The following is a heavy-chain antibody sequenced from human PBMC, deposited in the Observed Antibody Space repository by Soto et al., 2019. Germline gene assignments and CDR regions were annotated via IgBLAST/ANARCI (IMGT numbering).Heavy chain of an antibody. J-gene: IGHJ3*02. CDR3: ARDPNYGDKGHDAFEI. V-gene: IGHV4-59*01. Sequence: PSETLSLTCAVSGDSISSYYCMWIRQPPGKGLESIGYLYYGRSANYNPSLKSRVTLSVDTSTNQCSLTLSSMTAADTAVYYCARDPNYGDKGHDAFEIWGQGTMVTVSS. CDR1: GDSISSYY. CDR2: LYYGRSA. D-gene: IGHD4-17*01.